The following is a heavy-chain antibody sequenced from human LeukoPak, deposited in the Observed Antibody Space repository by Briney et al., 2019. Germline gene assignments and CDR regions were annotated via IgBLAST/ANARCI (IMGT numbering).Heavy chain of an antibody. D-gene: IGHD6-19*01. CDR3: AREIPVAGKRSWFDP. V-gene: IGHV3-7*04. CDR2: VNQDGSEK. J-gene: IGHJ5*02. Sequence: GGSLRLSCVASGFTLGVYWMTWVRQGPGKGLECVANVNQDGSEKNYVDSVKGRFSVSRDNAKNSLYLYINSLRVEDTAIYYCAREIPVAGKRSWFDPWGQGTLVTVSS. CDR1: GFTLGVYW.